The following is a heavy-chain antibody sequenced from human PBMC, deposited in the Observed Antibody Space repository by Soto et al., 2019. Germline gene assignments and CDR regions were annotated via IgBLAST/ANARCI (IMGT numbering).Heavy chain of an antibody. J-gene: IGHJ4*02. V-gene: IGHV3-23*01. CDR2: IYGGGDGT. CDR1: GFTFSNYA. Sequence: EVLLLESGGGLVQPGGSLRLSCAASGFTFSNYAVNWVRQAPGKGLEWVSTIYGGGDGTHYEDSVKGRFTISRDNSKNPLYLQMSSLRAEDTAVYYCAKNRGHEPPYYSDSWGQGTLVTVSS. CDR3: AKNRGHEPPYYSDS.